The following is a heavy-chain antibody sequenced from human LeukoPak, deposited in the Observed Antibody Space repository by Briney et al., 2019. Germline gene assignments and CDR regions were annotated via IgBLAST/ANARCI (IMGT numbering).Heavy chain of an antibody. D-gene: IGHD2-15*01. CDR1: GFTFSDYY. V-gene: IGHV3-11*04. J-gene: IGHJ3*02. CDR3: ARGGAALGYCSGGSCSDYDAFDI. Sequence: GGSLRLSCAASGFTFSDYYMSWIRQAPGKGLEWVSYISRSGSTIYYADSVRGRFTISRDNAKNSLYLQMNSLRAEDTAVYYCARGGAALGYCSGGSCSDYDAFDIWGQGTMVTVSS. CDR2: ISRSGSTI.